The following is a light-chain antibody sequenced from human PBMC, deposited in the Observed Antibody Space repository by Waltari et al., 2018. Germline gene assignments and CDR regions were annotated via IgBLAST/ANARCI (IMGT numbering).Light chain of an antibody. Sequence: SYELTQPSSVSVSPGQTATSTCSGEVLSNKYARWHQQRPGRAPVLVAYKDNARPPGIPERFSGSGSGTTVTLTIAGAQAEDEADYYCYSAADNTLVFGGGTKLTVL. CDR2: KDN. V-gene: IGLV3-27*01. J-gene: IGLJ2*01. CDR3: YSAADNTLV. CDR1: VLSNKY.